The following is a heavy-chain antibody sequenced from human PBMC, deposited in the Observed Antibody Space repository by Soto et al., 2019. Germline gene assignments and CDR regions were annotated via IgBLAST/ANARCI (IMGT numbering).Heavy chain of an antibody. CDR1: GFTFNNYV. CDR3: AKGSVLVAAKFDS. V-gene: IGHV3-23*01. J-gene: IGHJ4*02. D-gene: IGHD2-21*02. Sequence: EVQLLESGGDLVQPGVSRRLSCAASGFTFNNYVMSWVRQAPGKGLEWVSAISSSGYSTYYADSVKGRFTISRDNSKNTVYLQMNNLRAEDTAVYYCAKGSVLVAAKFDSWGQGTLVTVSS. CDR2: ISSSGYST.